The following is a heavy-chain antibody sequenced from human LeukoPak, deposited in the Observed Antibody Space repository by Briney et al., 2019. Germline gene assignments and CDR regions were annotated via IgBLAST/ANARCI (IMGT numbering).Heavy chain of an antibody. V-gene: IGHV1-46*01. J-gene: IGHJ6*03. Sequence: ASVKVSCKASGYTCTSYYMHWVRQAPGQGLEWMGIINPSGGSTSYAQKFQGRVTMTRDMSTSTVYMELSSLRSEDTAVYYCARGYRFYDILTGPLYYYYMDVWGKGTTVTISS. CDR3: ARGYRFYDILTGPLYYYYMDV. CDR1: GYTCTSYY. D-gene: IGHD3-9*01. CDR2: INPSGGST.